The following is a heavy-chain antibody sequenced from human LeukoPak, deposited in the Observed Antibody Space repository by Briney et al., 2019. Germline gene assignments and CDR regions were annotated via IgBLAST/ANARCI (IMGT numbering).Heavy chain of an antibody. CDR2: INSDGSST. D-gene: IGHD3-10*01. V-gene: IGHV3-74*01. CDR1: GFTFSSYW. CDR3: ARPRGPGSGSNWFDP. Sequence: GGSLRLSCAASGFTFSSYWMHWVRQAPGKGLMWVSRINSDGSSTSYADSVKGRFTISRDNAKNTLYLQMNSLRAADPAVYYCARPRGPGSGSNWFDPWGQGTLVTVSS. J-gene: IGHJ5*02.